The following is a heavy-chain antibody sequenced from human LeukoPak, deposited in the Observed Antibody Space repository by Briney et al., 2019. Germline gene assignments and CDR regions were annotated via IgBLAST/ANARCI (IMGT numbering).Heavy chain of an antibody. D-gene: IGHD5-18*01. CDR2: ISGSGGST. J-gene: IGHJ4*02. CDR1: GFTFSSYA. CDR3: AKDWEGYSYGYSDY. Sequence: GGSLRLSCAASGFTFSSYAMSWVRQAPGKGLEWVSAISGSGGSTYCADSVKGRFTISRDNSKNTLYLQMNSLRAEDTAVYYCAKDWEGYSYGYSDYWGQGTLVTVSS. V-gene: IGHV3-23*01.